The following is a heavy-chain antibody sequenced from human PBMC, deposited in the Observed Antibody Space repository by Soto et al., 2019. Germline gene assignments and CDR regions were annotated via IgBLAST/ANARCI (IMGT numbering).Heavy chain of an antibody. CDR3: AKDTYDSSGYYGAFDI. D-gene: IGHD3-22*01. J-gene: IGHJ3*02. V-gene: IGHV3-23*01. CDR2: ISGSGGST. CDR1: GFTFSSYA. Sequence: GGFLRLSCAASGFTFSSYAMSWVRQAPGKGLEWVSAISGSGGSTYYADSVKGRFTISRDNSKITLYLQMNSLRAEDTALYYCAKDTYDSSGYYGAFDIWGQGIMVTVSS.